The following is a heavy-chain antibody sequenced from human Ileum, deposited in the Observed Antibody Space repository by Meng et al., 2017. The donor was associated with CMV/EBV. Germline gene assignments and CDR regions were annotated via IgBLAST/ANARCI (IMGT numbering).Heavy chain of an antibody. CDR2: ISASGSST. CDR3: AKNWGNDF. Sequence: VRGWGPPWGALRLPWAASEFRFDSFAVKWVRRSPGKGLEWVSGISASGSSTYYADSVKGRFTIPRDNSNNTLFLQMNSLRAEDTAVYYCAKNWGNDFWGQGTLVTVSS. CDR1: EFRFDSFA. D-gene: IGHD7-27*01. J-gene: IGHJ4*02. V-gene: IGHV3-23*01.